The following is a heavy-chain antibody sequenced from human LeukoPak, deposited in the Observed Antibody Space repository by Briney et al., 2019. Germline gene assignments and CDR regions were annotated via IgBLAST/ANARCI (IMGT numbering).Heavy chain of an antibody. D-gene: IGHD3-22*01. V-gene: IGHV1-2*02. CDR3: AMGSGYYYGFDS. CDR2: INPNSCGR. CDR1: GCTFTRYY. J-gene: IGHJ4*02. Sequence: ASVQVSCKSSGCTFTRYYWYWLGQAPGQGLEGMGWINPNSCGRNYAQKFQARVTMTRNTSISTAYVELSTLRSDDTAVYYGAMGSGYYYGFDSWGQGTLVTVSS.